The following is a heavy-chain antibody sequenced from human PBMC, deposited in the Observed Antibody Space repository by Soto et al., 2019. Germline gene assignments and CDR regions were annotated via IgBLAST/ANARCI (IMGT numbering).Heavy chain of an antibody. D-gene: IGHD1-20*01. J-gene: IGHJ4*02. CDR2: LNPDGSST. CDR1: GFTFSSNW. CDR3: ARGMTGTDDY. V-gene: IGHV3-74*01. Sequence: GGSLRLSCAASGFTFSSNWMHWVRQAPGKGLVWVSRLNPDGSSTSYADSVKGRFTISRDNAKNTLYLQMNSLRAEDTAVYYCARGMTGTDDYWGQGTLVTVSS.